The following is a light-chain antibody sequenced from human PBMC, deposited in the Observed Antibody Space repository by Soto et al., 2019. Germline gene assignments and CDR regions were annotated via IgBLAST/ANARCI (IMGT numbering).Light chain of an antibody. CDR2: GAS. Sequence: EIVLTHSPGTLSLSRGERATLSCRSSQTFSSTYLAWYQQKPGQSPSLLFYGASSRATGTPDRFSGSGSGTDFILTISRLEPEDFAVYYCQQYGSSPLTFGGGTKVEIK. V-gene: IGKV3-20*01. CDR1: QTFSSTY. J-gene: IGKJ4*01. CDR3: QQYGSSPLT.